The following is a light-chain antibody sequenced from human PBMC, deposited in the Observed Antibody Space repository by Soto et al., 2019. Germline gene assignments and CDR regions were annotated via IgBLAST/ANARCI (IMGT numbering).Light chain of an antibody. Sequence: EIVMTQSPVTVSVSPGARATSFCRASQSVTNSYLAWYQQKPGQAPRLLIFGASTRAAGIPARFSGSGSGTEFTLTISSLQSEDVATYYCQQYDDLPITFGQGIRLEI. CDR3: QQYDDLPIT. V-gene: IGKV3-15*01. J-gene: IGKJ5*01. CDR2: GAS. CDR1: QSVTNSY.